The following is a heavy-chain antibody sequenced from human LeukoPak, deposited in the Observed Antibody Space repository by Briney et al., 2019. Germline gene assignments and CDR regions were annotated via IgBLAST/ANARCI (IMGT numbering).Heavy chain of an antibody. Sequence: GGSLRLSCAASGFTFSSYSMNWVRQAPGKGLEWVSSISSTSSYIYYADSVKGRFTISIDNAKNSLFLQMNSLRAEDTAVYYCARELMGLTMIVVVNPIDYWGQGTLVTVSS. J-gene: IGHJ4*02. V-gene: IGHV3-21*01. CDR3: ARELMGLTMIVVVNPIDY. CDR1: GFTFSSYS. D-gene: IGHD3-22*01. CDR2: ISSTSSYI.